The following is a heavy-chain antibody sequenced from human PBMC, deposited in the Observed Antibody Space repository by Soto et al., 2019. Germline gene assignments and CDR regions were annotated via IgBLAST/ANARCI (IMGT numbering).Heavy chain of an antibody. CDR2: INPSGGST. V-gene: IGHV1-46*01. CDR3: ARDKGSRWWRQKPEDPDNWFDP. D-gene: IGHD2-15*01. CDR1: GYTFTSYY. J-gene: IGHJ5*02. Sequence: ASVKVSCQASGYTFTSYYMHWVRQAPGQGLEWMGIINPSGGSTSYAQKFQGRVTMTRDTSTSTAYMELSSLRSEDTAVYYCARDKGSRWWRQKPEDPDNWFDPWGQGTLVTVSS.